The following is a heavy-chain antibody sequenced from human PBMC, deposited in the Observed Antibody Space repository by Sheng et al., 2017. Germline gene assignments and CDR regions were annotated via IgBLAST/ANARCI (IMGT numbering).Heavy chain of an antibody. V-gene: IGHV3-7*01. Sequence: EVQLVESGGGLVQPGGSLRLSCAASGFTFSSYWMSWVRQAPGKGLEWVANIKQDGSEKYYVDSVKGRFTISRDNAKNSLYLQMNSLRAEDTAVYYCARDDIVVVPAAQTHAFDIWGQGTMVTVSS. J-gene: IGHJ3*02. CDR1: GFTFSSYW. D-gene: IGHD2-2*01. CDR3: ARDDIVVVPAAQTHAFDI. CDR2: IKQDGSEK.